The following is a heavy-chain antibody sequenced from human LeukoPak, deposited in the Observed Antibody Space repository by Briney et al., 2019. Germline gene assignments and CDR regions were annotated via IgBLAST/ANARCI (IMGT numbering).Heavy chain of an antibody. Sequence: GASVKVSCKASGYTFTSYYMHWVRQAPGQGLEWMGWINPNSGGTNYAQKFQGWVTMTRDTSISTAYMELSRLRSDDTAVYYCARATLTYYYDSSGYYFDYWGQGTLVTVSS. J-gene: IGHJ4*02. V-gene: IGHV1-2*04. D-gene: IGHD3-22*01. CDR2: INPNSGGT. CDR1: GYTFTSYY. CDR3: ARATLTYYYDSSGYYFDY.